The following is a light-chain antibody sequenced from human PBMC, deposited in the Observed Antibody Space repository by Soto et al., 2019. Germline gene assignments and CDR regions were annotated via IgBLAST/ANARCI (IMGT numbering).Light chain of an antibody. CDR1: QSVSSSS. CDR3: QRYGSSPLIT. J-gene: IGKJ5*01. V-gene: IGKV3-20*01. CDR2: GTS. Sequence: EIVLTQSPGPLSLSPGERATLSCRXSQSVSSSSLAWYQQRPGQAPRLLIYGTSSRATGIPDRFSGSGSGTDFTLTISRLEPEDFAVYFCQRYGSSPLITFGQGTRLEIK.